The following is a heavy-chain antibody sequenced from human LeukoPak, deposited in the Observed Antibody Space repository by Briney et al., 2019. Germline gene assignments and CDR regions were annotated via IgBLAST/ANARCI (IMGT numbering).Heavy chain of an antibody. Sequence: GGSLRLSCAASGFTFTNYAMNWVRQAPGKGLEWVSGISGSGDNTYYADSVKGRFTISRDNSKNTLYVQVNSLGTEDTAAYYCAKGSYYDSSGSFYFDYWGQGTLVTVSS. J-gene: IGHJ4*02. D-gene: IGHD3-22*01. CDR2: ISGSGDNT. CDR3: AKGSYYDSSGSFYFDY. CDR1: GFTFTNYA. V-gene: IGHV3-23*01.